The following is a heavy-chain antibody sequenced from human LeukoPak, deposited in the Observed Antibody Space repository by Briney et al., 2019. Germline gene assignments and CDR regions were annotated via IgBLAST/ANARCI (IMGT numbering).Heavy chain of an antibody. CDR2: IYHSGST. D-gene: IGHD4-4*01. CDR1: GGSISSGGYS. V-gene: IGHV4-30-2*01. Sequence: SQTLSLTCAVSGGSISSGGYSWSWIRQPPGKGLEWIGYIYHSGSTYYNPSLKSRVIISLDRSKNQFSLKLSSVTAADTAVYYWPSFFQDDYSNYYLFAYGGQGTRVTVST. CDR3: PSFFQDDYSNYYLFAY. J-gene: IGHJ4*02.